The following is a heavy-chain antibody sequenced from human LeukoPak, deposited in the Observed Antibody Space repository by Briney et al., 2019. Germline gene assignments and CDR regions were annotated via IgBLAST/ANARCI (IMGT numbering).Heavy chain of an antibody. CDR3: ARGLSGGYYHRYYFDY. Sequence: GESLKISCKGSGYSFTSYWIGWVRQMPGKGLEWMGIIYPGDSDTRYSPSSQGQVTISADKSISTAYLQWSSLKASDTAMYYCARGLSGGYYHRYYFDYWGQGTLVTVSS. CDR1: GYSFTSYW. J-gene: IGHJ4*02. D-gene: IGHD3-22*01. V-gene: IGHV5-51*01. CDR2: IYPGDSDT.